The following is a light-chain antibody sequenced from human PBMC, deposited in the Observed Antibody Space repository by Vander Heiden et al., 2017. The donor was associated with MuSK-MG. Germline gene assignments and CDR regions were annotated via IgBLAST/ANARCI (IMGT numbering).Light chain of an antibody. Sequence: SYALTQPPSVSVSPGQPASITCSGDELGDAYACWYQQMPGRSPESLIYQDDKRASGIPERFSGSKSGNTATLTIGETRAMDEDDYSCQAWSSSNVLFGGGTKLTVL. V-gene: IGLV3-1*01. CDR1: ELGDAY. CDR2: QDD. J-gene: IGLJ2*01. CDR3: QAWSSSNVL.